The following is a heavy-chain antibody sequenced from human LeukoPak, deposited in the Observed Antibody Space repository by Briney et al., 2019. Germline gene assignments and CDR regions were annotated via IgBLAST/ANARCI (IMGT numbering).Heavy chain of an antibody. V-gene: IGHV3-48*03. CDR3: ASGVHYSSGWIDI. J-gene: IGHJ4*02. Sequence: GGSLRLSCAASGFTLSSNEMNWVRQAPGKGLEWLSYISSSGGTIHYVDSVKGRFTISRDNAKNSLFLQMNSLRAEDTAVYYCASGVHYSSGWIDIWGQGTLVTVSS. CDR2: ISSSGGTI. D-gene: IGHD6-19*01. CDR1: GFTLSSNE.